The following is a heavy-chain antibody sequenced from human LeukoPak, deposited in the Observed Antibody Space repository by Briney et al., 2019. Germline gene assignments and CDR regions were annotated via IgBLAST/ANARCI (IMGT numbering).Heavy chain of an antibody. V-gene: IGHV4-61*02. CDR3: ASEGLALAGNFYY. Sequence: PSETLSLTCTVSGDSISSGSYYWTWIRQPAGEGLEWIGRIYTTGTTKYNPSLKSRVSISMDTSNNQFSLRVTSVTAADTGVYYCASEGLALAGNFYYWGQGALVTVSS. J-gene: IGHJ4*02. CDR1: GDSISSGSYY. D-gene: IGHD6-19*01. CDR2: IYTTGTT.